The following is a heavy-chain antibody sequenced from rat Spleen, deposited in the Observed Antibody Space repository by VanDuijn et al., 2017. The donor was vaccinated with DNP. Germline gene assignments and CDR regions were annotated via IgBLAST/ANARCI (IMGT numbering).Heavy chain of an antibody. Sequence: EVQLVESGGGLVQPGRSLKLSCAASGFTFSNYVMAWVRQAPTKGLEWVASISDDSGTTYYRDSVKGRFTISRDNAKSTLYLQMDSLRSEDTATYYCARSYNNYEFFDYWGQGVMVTVSS. CDR1: GFTFSNYV. J-gene: IGHJ2*01. CDR3: ARSYNNYEFFDY. V-gene: IGHV5-25*01. CDR2: ISDDSGTT. D-gene: IGHD1-10*01.